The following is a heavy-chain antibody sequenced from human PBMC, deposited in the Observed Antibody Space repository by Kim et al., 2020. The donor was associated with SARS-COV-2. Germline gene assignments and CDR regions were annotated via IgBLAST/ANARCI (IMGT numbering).Heavy chain of an antibody. CDR1: GGSISSYY. D-gene: IGHD6-13*01. Sequence: SETLSLTCTVSGGSISSYYWSWIRQPAGKGLEWIGRIYTSGSTNYNPSLKSRVTMSVDTSKNQFSLKLSSVTAADTAVYYCAREQQFNYYYYYMDVWGKGTTVTVSS. J-gene: IGHJ6*03. CDR3: AREQQFNYYYYYMDV. CDR2: IYTSGST. V-gene: IGHV4-4*07.